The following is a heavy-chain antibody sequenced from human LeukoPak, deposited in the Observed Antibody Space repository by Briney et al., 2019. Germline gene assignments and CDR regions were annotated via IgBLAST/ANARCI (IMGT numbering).Heavy chain of an antibody. V-gene: IGHV3-30-3*01. Sequence: GGSLRLSCAASGFTFSSYAMHWVRQAPGKGLEWVAVISYDGSNKYYADSVKGRFTISRDNSKNTLYLQMNSLRAEDTAVYYCARDLRHIVVVTAFDYWGQGTLVTVSS. CDR1: GFTFSSYA. CDR2: ISYDGSNK. CDR3: ARDLRHIVVVTAFDY. J-gene: IGHJ4*02. D-gene: IGHD2-21*02.